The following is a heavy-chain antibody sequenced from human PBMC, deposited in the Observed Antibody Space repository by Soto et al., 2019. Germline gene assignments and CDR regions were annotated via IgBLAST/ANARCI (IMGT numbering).Heavy chain of an antibody. J-gene: IGHJ4*02. CDR2: IFHSGST. Sequence: SETLSLTCDVSGDSISNNYWWTWVRQFPGEGLQWIGEIFHSGSTNYNPPLKNRVNISVDTSNNRFSLMLSSVTAADTAVYYCARGDFWSGSDYWGQGIQVTVSS. CDR1: GDSISNNYW. V-gene: IGHV4-4*02. D-gene: IGHD3-3*01. CDR3: ARGDFWSGSDY.